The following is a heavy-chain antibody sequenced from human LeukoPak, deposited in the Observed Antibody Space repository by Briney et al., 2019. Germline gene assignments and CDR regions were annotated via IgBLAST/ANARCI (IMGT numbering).Heavy chain of an antibody. D-gene: IGHD1-26*01. V-gene: IGHV4-59*10. CDR2: IYASGST. J-gene: IGHJ4*02. CDR3: ARYPHYSGSYGD. CDR1: GGSFSGYY. Sequence: SETPSLTCAVYGGSFSGYYWSWIRQPAGKGLEWIGRIYASGSTNYNPSLKSRVTISVDTSKNQFSLKLSSVTAADTAVYYCARYPHYSGSYGDWGQGTLVTVSS.